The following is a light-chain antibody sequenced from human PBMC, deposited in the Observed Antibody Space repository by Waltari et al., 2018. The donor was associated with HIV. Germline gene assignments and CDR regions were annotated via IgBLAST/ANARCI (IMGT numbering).Light chain of an antibody. V-gene: IGLV1-47*01. Sequence: QSVLTQPPSASGTPGQRVTISCSGSSPTTGSNYVYWYQQLPGTAPKLLIYRNNQRPSGVPDRFSGSKSGTSASLAISGLRSEDEADYYCAAWDDSLSGNWVFGGGTKLTVL. CDR3: AAWDDSLSGNWV. CDR1: SPTTGSNY. CDR2: RNN. J-gene: IGLJ3*02.